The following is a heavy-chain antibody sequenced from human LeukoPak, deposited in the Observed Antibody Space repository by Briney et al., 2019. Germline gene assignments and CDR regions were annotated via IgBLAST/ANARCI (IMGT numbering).Heavy chain of an antibody. CDR2: ISAYNGNT. J-gene: IGHJ5*02. V-gene: IGHV1-18*01. Sequence: APVKLCCTASGYTFTRYGVIWVRQAPGHRLEWMGWISAYNGNTNYAQKLQGRVTITTDTSTSTAYMELRSLRSDDTAVYYCARDLRIAAAGGWFDPWGQGTLVTVSS. D-gene: IGHD6-13*01. CDR3: ARDLRIAAAGGWFDP. CDR1: GYTFTRYG.